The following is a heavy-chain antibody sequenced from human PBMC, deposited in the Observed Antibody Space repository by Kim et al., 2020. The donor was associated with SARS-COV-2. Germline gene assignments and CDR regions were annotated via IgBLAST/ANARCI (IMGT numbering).Heavy chain of an antibody. V-gene: IGHV4-39*02. Sequence: SETLSLTCTVSGGSISSSSYYWGWVRQPPGKGLEWIGNIYYSGTTYYNPSLQSRLTIAVDTSKNHFSLRLTSVTAADTAVYFCASRGSSGLYWFFDLWGRGTRVTVSS. CDR1: GGSISSSSYY. CDR2: IYYSGTT. J-gene: IGHJ2*01. D-gene: IGHD3-22*01. CDR3: ASRGSSGLYWFFDL.